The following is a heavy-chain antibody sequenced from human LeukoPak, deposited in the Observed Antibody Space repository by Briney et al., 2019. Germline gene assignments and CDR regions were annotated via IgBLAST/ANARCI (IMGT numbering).Heavy chain of an antibody. CDR3: ASWGPANAFDI. J-gene: IGHJ3*02. V-gene: IGHV4-34*01. CDR1: GGSYSGYY. CDR2: INHSGST. D-gene: IGHD2-2*01. Sequence: SETLSLTCAVYGGSYSGYYWSWIRQPPGKGLEWMGEINHSGSTNYNPPLKSRVTISVDTSKKQFSVQVSSVTAADTAVYYCASWGPANAFDIWGQGTMVTVSS.